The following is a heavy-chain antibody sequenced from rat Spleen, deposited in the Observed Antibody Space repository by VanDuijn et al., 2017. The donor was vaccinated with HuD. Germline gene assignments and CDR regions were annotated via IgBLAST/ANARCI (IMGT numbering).Heavy chain of an antibody. D-gene: IGHD1-1*01. CDR2: MSPTNGNT. Sequence: EVQLVESGGGLVQPGGSLKLSCAGSGFTFSNYDMAWVRQAPSMGLEWVASMSPTNGNTYYRDSLKGRFSVSRDNAKSILYLQVNSLRSEDTATYYCARHGGYYNGDYLMDAWGQGASVTVSS. V-gene: IGHV5-25*01. J-gene: IGHJ4*01. CDR3: ARHGGYYNGDYLMDA. CDR1: GFTFSNYD.